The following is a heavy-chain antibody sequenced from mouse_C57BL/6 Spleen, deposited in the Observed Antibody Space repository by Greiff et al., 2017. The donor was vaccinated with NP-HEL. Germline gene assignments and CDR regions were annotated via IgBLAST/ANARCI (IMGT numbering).Heavy chain of an antibody. CDR3: ARGFDYYGSSYWYFDV. Sequence: QVQLQQPGTELVKPGASVKLSCKASGYTFTSYWMHWVKQRPGQGLEWIGNINPSNGGTNYNEKFKSKATLTVDKSSSTAYMQLSSLTSEDSAVYYCARGFDYYGSSYWYFDVWGTGTTVTVSS. CDR1: GYTFTSYW. D-gene: IGHD1-1*01. V-gene: IGHV1-53*01. CDR2: INPSNGGT. J-gene: IGHJ1*03.